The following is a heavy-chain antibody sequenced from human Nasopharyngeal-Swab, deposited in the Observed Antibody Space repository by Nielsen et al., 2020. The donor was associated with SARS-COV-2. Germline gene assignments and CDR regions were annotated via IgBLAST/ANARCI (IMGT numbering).Heavy chain of an antibody. CDR2: INHSGST. V-gene: IGHV4-34*01. CDR3: ARADIVVVPAAPIYYMDV. J-gene: IGHJ6*03. D-gene: IGHD2-2*01. Sequence: WIRHPPGKGLEWIGEINHSGSTNYNPSLKSRVTISVDTSKNQFSLKLSSVTAADTAVYYCARADIVVVPAAPIYYMDVWGKGTTVTVSS.